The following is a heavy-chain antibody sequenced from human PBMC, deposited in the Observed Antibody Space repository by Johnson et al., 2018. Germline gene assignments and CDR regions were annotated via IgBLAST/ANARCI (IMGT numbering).Heavy chain of an antibody. Sequence: QVQLQESGPGLVKPSETLSLTCTVSGGSISGSNYYWGWIRQPPGKGLECIGSIYYSGSTYYNPSLKSRVTISVDTSTNQFSLKLGSVTAADTAVYYCAREGYCSGGSCYSPGGQGTLVTVSS. CDR2: IYYSGST. J-gene: IGHJ1*01. V-gene: IGHV4-39*07. CDR3: AREGYCSGGSCYSP. CDR1: GGSISGSNYY. D-gene: IGHD2-15*01.